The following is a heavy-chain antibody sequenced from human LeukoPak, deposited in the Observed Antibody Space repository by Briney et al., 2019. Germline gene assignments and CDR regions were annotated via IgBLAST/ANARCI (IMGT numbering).Heavy chain of an antibody. J-gene: IGHJ4*02. V-gene: IGHV3-23*01. CDR3: AKDLGLSVGATPFDY. CDR1: GFTFSSYA. D-gene: IGHD1-26*01. Sequence: RTGGSLRLSCAASGFTFSSYAMSWVRQAPGKGLEWVSAISGNGGSTYYADSVKGRFTISRDNSKNTLYLQMNSLRAEDTAVHYCAKDLGLSVGATPFDYWGQGTLVTVSS. CDR2: ISGNGGST.